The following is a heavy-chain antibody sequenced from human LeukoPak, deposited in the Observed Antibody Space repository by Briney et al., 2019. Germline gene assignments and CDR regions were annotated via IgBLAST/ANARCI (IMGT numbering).Heavy chain of an antibody. V-gene: IGHV1-46*01. J-gene: IGHJ5*02. CDR3: ARDSCGGDCYYNWFDP. CDR2: INPSGGST. CDR1: GYTFTSYY. D-gene: IGHD2-21*02. Sequence: ASVKVSCKASGYTFTSYYMNWVRQAPGQGLEWMGIINPSGGSTSYAQKFQGRVTMTRDMSTSTVYMELSSLRSEDTAVYYCARDSCGGDCYYNWFDPWGQGTLVTVSS.